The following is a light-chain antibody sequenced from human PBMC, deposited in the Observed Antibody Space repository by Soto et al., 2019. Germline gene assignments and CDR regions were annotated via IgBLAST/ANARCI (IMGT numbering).Light chain of an antibody. Sequence: QSVLTQPPSVSGAPGQRVTISCTGSSSNIGAGYDVHWYQQLPGTAPKLLIYGNSNRPSGVPDRFSGSKSRTSASLAITGLQAEDEADYYCQSYDSSLSALYVFGTGTKLTVL. CDR2: GNS. V-gene: IGLV1-40*01. CDR3: QSYDSSLSALYV. J-gene: IGLJ1*01. CDR1: SSNIGAGYD.